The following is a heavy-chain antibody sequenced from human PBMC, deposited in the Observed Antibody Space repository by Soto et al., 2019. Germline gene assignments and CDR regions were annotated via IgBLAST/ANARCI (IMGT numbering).Heavy chain of an antibody. CDR3: ARVXIAARQGGGYYYYGMDV. J-gene: IGHJ6*02. CDR2: IIPIFGTA. Sequence: ASVKVSCKASGGTFSSYAISWVRQAPGQGLEWMGGIIPIFGTANYAQKFQGRVTITADESTSTAYMELSSLRSEDTAVYYCARVXIAARQGGGYYYYGMDVWGQGTTVTVSS. CDR1: GGTFSSYA. V-gene: IGHV1-69*13. D-gene: IGHD6-6*01.